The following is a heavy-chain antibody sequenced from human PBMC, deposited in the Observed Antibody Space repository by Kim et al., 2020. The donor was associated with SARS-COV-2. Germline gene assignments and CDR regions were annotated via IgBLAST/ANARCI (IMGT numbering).Heavy chain of an antibody. D-gene: IGHD1-26*01. CDR3: AKDFSDGRFDY. CDR2: T. Sequence: TYYADAVKGRFTISRDTSKNTLYLQMNSLRAEDTAVYYCAKDFSDGRFDYWGQGTLVTVSS. V-gene: IGHV3-23*01. J-gene: IGHJ4*02.